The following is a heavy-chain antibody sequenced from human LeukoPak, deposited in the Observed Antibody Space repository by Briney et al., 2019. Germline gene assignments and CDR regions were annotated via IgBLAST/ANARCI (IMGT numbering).Heavy chain of an antibody. CDR3: ARYYRGSESFRPWWFDP. CDR2: IDTSESYN. D-gene: IGHD3-10*01. J-gene: IGHJ5*02. Sequence: GESLKISCKSSGYRITSYWISWVRHLAGKSLEWMGNIDTSESYNYSTPSFQDLVTTSADKTISTSYLQWSSLKTSDTAMYYCARYYRGSESFRPWWFDPWGQGTLATVPS. V-gene: IGHV5-10-1*01. CDR1: GYRITSYW.